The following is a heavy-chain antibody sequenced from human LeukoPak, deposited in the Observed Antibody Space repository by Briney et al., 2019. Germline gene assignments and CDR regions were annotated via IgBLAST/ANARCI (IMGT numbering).Heavy chain of an antibody. CDR1: GYTFTGYY. D-gene: IGHD3-9*01. V-gene: IGHV1-2*02. J-gene: IGHJ5*01. Sequence: ASVKVSCKASGYTFTGYYMHWVRQAPGQGLEWMGWTNPNNGGTDYAQKFQGRVTMTRDTSISTAYMELSGLRSDDTAVYFCARGEGKRYFDWFFSWGQGTLVTVSS. CDR2: TNPNNGGT. CDR3: ARGEGKRYFDWFFS.